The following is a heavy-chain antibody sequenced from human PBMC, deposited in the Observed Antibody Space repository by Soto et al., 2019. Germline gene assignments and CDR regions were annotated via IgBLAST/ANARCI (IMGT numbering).Heavy chain of an antibody. V-gene: IGHV3-33*01. CDR2: IWYDGSNK. CDR3: ARAPGGYALGY. CDR1: GFTFSSYG. J-gene: IGHJ4*02. D-gene: IGHD5-12*01. Sequence: GGSLRLSCAESGFTFSSYGMHWVRQAPGKGLEWVAVIWYDGSNKYYADSVKGRFTISRDNSKNTLYLQMNSLRAEDTAVYYCARAPGGYALGYWGQGTLVTVSS.